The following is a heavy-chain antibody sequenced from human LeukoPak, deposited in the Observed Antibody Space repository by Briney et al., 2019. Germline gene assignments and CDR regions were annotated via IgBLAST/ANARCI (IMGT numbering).Heavy chain of an antibody. V-gene: IGHV3-30*18. CDR3: AKDYYDSSGYYYYGMDV. J-gene: IGHJ6*02. CDR2: ISYDGSNK. D-gene: IGHD3-22*01. Sequence: PGGSLRLSCAASGFTFSSYGMHWVRQAPGKGLEWVAVISYDGSNKYYADSVKGRFTISRDNSKNTLYLQMNSLRAEDTAVYYCAKDYYDSSGYYYYGMDVWGQGTTVTVSS. CDR1: GFTFSSYG.